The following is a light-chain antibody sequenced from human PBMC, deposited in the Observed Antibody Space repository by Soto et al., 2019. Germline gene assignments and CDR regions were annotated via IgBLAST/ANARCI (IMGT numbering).Light chain of an antibody. Sequence: EIVLTQSPATLSLSPGERATLSCRASQSVSSYLAWYQQKPDQAPRLLIYDASNRATGIPARFSGSGSGTDFTLTISSLEPEDFAVYYCQQRSNWPCTFGQGTRLEIK. CDR2: DAS. CDR1: QSVSSY. V-gene: IGKV3-11*01. J-gene: IGKJ5*01. CDR3: QQRSNWPCT.